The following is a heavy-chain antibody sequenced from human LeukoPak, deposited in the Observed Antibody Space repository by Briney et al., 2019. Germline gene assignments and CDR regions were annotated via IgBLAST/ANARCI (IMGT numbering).Heavy chain of an antibody. J-gene: IGHJ4*02. CDR2: ISAYNGNT. V-gene: IGHV1-18*01. CDR1: GYTFTSYG. Sequence: ASGKVSCKASGYTFTSYGISWVRQAPGQGPEWMGWISAYNGNTNYAQKLQGRVTVTTDTSTSTAYMELRSLTSDATAVYYCARAGPEMATIDYWGQGTLVTVSS. D-gene: IGHD5-24*01. CDR3: ARAGPEMATIDY.